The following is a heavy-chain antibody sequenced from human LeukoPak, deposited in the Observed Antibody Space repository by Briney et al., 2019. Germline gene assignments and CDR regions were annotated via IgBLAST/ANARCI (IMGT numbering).Heavy chain of an antibody. CDR2: ISYSGST. J-gene: IGHJ3*02. Sequence: SETLSLTCSVSGDSISRHYWSWLQQPPGRGLEWIGYISYSGSTRYNPSFQSRVTISMEMSKTHFSLKLTSVTAADTAVYYCTRLLNNDNAGDPDTFDIWGPGTMVTVSS. D-gene: IGHD4-17*01. CDR3: TRLLNNDNAGDPDTFDI. CDR1: GDSISRHY. V-gene: IGHV4-59*08.